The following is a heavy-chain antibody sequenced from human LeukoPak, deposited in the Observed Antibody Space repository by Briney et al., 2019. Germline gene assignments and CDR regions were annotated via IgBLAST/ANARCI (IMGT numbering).Heavy chain of an antibody. J-gene: IGHJ4*02. V-gene: IGHV4-31*03. D-gene: IGHD2-15*01. CDR3: ARVVVTVDFDY. CDR1: GVSINSGAYY. CDR2: IYNSGSA. Sequence: SETLSLTCTVPGVSINSGAYYWTWIRQLPGKGLEYIGHIYNSGSAHYNPSLQSRLTISVDTSKRQFSLRLSSVTAADTAVYYCARVVVTVDFDYWGQGTLVTVSS.